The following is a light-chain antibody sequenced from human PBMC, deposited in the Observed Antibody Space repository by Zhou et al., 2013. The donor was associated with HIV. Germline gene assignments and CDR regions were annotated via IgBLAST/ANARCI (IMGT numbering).Light chain of an antibody. CDR2: AAS. CDR1: QGISSY. V-gene: IGKV1-39*01. Sequence: DIQMTQSPSTLSASVGDRVTITCRASQGISSYLAWYQQKPGKAPELLIFAASRLESGVPSTFSGSGSGTDFTLTISSLRPEDFATYYCQQSYSSPWTFGQGTKVEIK. J-gene: IGKJ1*01. CDR3: QQSYSSPWT.